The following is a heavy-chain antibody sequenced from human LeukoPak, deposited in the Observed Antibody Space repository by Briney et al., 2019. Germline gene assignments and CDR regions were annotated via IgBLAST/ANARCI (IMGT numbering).Heavy chain of an antibody. V-gene: IGHV5-51*01. CDR3: ARHAAEAAGTEYVSRPSFYYYYMDV. D-gene: IGHD6-13*01. CDR1: GYSFTSYW. J-gene: IGHJ6*03. Sequence: GESLKISCKGSGYSFTSYWIGWVRQMPGKGLEWMGIIYPGDSDTRYSPSFQGQVTISADKSISTAYLQWSSLKASDTAMYYCARHAAEAAGTEYVSRPSFYYYYMDVWGKGTTVTASS. CDR2: IYPGDSDT.